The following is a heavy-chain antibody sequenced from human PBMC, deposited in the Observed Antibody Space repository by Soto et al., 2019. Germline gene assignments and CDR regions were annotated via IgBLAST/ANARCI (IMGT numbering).Heavy chain of an antibody. J-gene: IGHJ4*02. CDR3: ARGGATTVTFFDY. Sequence: VQLLESGGGLVQPGGSLRLSCATSGFTFSSYAMSWVRQAPGRGLEWLSGISGSGGSTYYADSVKGRFTISRDKSKTTLYLQMNSLRADDTAVYHCARGGATTVTFFDYWGQGNLVTVSS. D-gene: IGHD4-17*01. CDR2: ISGSGGST. CDR1: GFTFSSYA. V-gene: IGHV3-23*01.